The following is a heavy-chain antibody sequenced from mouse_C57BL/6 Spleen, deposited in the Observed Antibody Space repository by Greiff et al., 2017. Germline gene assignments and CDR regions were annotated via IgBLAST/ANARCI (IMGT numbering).Heavy chain of an antibody. CDR3: ARSETAQATSWFAY. Sequence: QVQLQQPGAELVKPGASVKMSCKASGYTFTSYWLTWVKQRPGQGLEWIGDIYPGSGSTNYNETFKSKATLTVDTSSSTAYMQLSSLTSEDSAVYYCARSETAQATSWFAYWGQGTLVTVSA. CDR1: GYTFTSYW. D-gene: IGHD3-2*02. CDR2: IYPGSGST. V-gene: IGHV1-55*01. J-gene: IGHJ3*01.